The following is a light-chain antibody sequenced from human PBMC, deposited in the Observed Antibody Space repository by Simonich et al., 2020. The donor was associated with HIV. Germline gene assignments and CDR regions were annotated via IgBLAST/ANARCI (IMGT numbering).Light chain of an antibody. J-gene: IGLJ3*02. CDR1: SSDIGDYNF. CDR3: TSYTRNTTWV. V-gene: IGLV2-14*01. CDR2: DVT. Sequence: QSALTQPASVSGSPGQSITISCTGTSSDIGDYNFVSWYQQHPVKAPKLMIYDVTKRPPGVSNRFSGSKSGTTASLTISGLQAEDEADYYCTSYTRNTTWVFGGGTKLTVL.